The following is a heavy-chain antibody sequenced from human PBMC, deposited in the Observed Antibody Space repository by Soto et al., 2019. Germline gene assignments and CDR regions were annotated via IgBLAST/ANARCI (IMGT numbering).Heavy chain of an antibody. D-gene: IGHD3-22*01. CDR2: ISGSGGST. J-gene: IGHJ6*02. V-gene: IGHV3-23*01. Sequence: GGSLRLSCAASGFPFSSYWMSWVRQAPGKGLEWVSAISGSGGSTYYADSVKGRFTISRDNSKNTLYLQMNSLRAEDTAVYYCAKDRFFLDSSGYYDVDYYYGMDVWGQGTTVTVSS. CDR1: GFPFSSYW. CDR3: AKDRFFLDSSGYYDVDYYYGMDV.